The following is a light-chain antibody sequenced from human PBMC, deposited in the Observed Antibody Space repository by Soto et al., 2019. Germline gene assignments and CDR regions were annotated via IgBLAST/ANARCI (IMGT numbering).Light chain of an antibody. CDR1: QSVSSSS. V-gene: IGKV3-20*01. CDR2: GAS. J-gene: IGKJ1*01. Sequence: EIVLTQSPGTLSLSPGERATLSCRASQSVSSSSLAWYQQKPGQAPRLLIYGASTRATGIPDRFSGSGSATDFTLTISRLEPEDFAVYYCQQCGSSSWTFGQGTKVDIK. CDR3: QQCGSSSWT.